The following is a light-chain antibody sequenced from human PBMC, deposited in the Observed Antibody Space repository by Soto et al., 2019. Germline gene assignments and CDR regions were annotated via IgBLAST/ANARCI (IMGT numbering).Light chain of an antibody. CDR3: QHYNSSSLTWT. CDR2: KAS. J-gene: IGKJ1*01. Sequence: DVQMTQSPSTLSASVGDRVTITCRASQSIDDWLAWYQQKPGKAPKLLIYKASSLETGVPSRFSGSGSGTEFTLTISSLQPDDFATYYCQHYNSSSLTWTFGQGTKVEI. CDR1: QSIDDW. V-gene: IGKV1-5*03.